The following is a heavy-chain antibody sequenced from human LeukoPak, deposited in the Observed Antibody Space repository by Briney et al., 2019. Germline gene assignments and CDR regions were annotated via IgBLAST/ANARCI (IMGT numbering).Heavy chain of an antibody. Sequence: SVKVSCKASGGTFSSYAISWARQAPGQGLEWMGRIIPILGIANYAQKFQGRVTITADKSTSTAYMELSSLRSEDTAVYYCARDLAAAGPYYYYGMDVWGQGTTVTVSS. CDR3: ARDLAAAGPYYYYGMDV. D-gene: IGHD6-13*01. V-gene: IGHV1-69*04. CDR1: GGTFSSYA. J-gene: IGHJ6*02. CDR2: IIPILGIA.